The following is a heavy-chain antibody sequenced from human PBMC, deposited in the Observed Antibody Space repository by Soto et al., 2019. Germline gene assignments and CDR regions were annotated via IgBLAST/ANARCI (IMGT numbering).Heavy chain of an antibody. CDR1: GGSISSGDYY. V-gene: IGHV4-30-4*01. CDR3: ARDGHVPPSYYYDYGMDV. CDR2: IYYIGST. J-gene: IGHJ6*02. Sequence: QVQLQESGPGLVKPSQTLSLTCTVSGGSISSGDYYWSWIRQPPGKGLEWLGYIYYIGSTYYNPSLKSRFTISLDTSKNQFSLKLSSVTAADTAGYYWARDGHVPPSYYYDYGMDVWGQGTTVTVSS. D-gene: IGHD6-6*01.